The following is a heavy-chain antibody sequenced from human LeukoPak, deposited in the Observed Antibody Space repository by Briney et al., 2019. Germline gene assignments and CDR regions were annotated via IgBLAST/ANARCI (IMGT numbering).Heavy chain of an antibody. CDR2: ISSSGSTI. J-gene: IGHJ6*03. Sequence: GGSLRLSCAASGFTFSSYEMNWVRQAPGKGLEWVSYISSSGSTIYYADSVKGRFTISRDNAKNSLYLQMNSLRAEDTAVYYCARDWQQVYYYYYMDVWGKGTTVTVSS. CDR3: ARDWQQVYYYYYMDV. CDR1: GFTFSSYE. D-gene: IGHD6-13*01. V-gene: IGHV3-48*03.